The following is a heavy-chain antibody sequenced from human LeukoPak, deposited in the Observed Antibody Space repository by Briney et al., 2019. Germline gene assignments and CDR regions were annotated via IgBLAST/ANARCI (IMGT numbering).Heavy chain of an antibody. J-gene: IGHJ4*02. Sequence: PSETLSLTCTDSGGSVSSGSYYWSWIRQPPGKGLEWIGYIYYSGSTNYNPSLKSRVTISVDTSKNQFSLKLSSVTAADTAVYYCARLPRGYSYGTFDYWGQGTLVTVSS. D-gene: IGHD5-18*01. V-gene: IGHV4-61*01. CDR2: IYYSGST. CDR1: GGSVSSGSYY. CDR3: ARLPRGYSYGTFDY.